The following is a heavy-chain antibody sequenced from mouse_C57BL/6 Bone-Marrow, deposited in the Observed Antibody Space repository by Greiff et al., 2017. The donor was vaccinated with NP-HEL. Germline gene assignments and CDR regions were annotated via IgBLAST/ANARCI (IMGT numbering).Heavy chain of an antibody. J-gene: IGHJ4*01. CDR3: TRDLSTMVTTNYAMDY. D-gene: IGHD2-2*01. CDR1: GFTFSSYA. Sequence: EVMLVESGEGLVKPGGSLKLSCAASGFTFSSYAMSWVRQTPEKRLEWVAYISSGGDYIYYADTVKGRFTISRDNARNTLYLQMSSLKSEDTAMYYCTRDLSTMVTTNYAMDYWGQGTSGTVSS. CDR2: ISSGGDYI. V-gene: IGHV5-9-1*02.